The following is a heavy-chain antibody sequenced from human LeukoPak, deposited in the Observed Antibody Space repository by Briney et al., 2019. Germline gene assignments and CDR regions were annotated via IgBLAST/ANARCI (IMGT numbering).Heavy chain of an antibody. CDR2: IIPIFGTA. Sequence: SVKVSCKASGGTFSSYAISWVRQAPGQGPEWMGGIIPIFGTANYAQKFQGRVTITADESTSTAYMELSSLRSEDTAVYYCARNLAQLGVGWFDPWGQGTLVTVSS. CDR3: ARNLAQLGVGWFDP. V-gene: IGHV1-69*13. CDR1: GGTFSSYA. D-gene: IGHD1-1*01. J-gene: IGHJ5*02.